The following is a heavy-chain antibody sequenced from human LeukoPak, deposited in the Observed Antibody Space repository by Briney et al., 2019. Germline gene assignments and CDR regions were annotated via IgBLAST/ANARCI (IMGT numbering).Heavy chain of an antibody. D-gene: IGHD2-15*01. CDR2: ISGSGDST. V-gene: IGHV3-23*01. CDR3: ASSGYCSGGTCYLRYWYFDL. CDR1: GFTFSSYA. Sequence: GGSLRLSCTASGFTFSSYAMSWVRQAPGKGLEWVSSISGSGDSTYYADSVKGRFTISRDNSKSTLYLQMNTLRVEDAAVYYCASSGYCSGGTCYLRYWYFDLWGRGTLVTVSS. J-gene: IGHJ2*01.